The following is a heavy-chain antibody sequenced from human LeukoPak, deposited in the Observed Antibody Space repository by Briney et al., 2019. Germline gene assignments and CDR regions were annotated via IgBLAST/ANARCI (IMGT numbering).Heavy chain of an antibody. V-gene: IGHV3-64*01. CDR2: ISSNGGST. J-gene: IGHJ4*02. CDR1: GFTFSSYA. Sequence: GGSLRLSCAASGFTFSSYAMHWVRQAPGKGLEYVSAISSNGGSTYYANSVKGRCTISRDNSKNTLYLQMGSLRAEDMAVYYCARGYCSGGSCYSAPFDYWGQGTLVTVSS. D-gene: IGHD2-15*01. CDR3: ARGYCSGGSCYSAPFDY.